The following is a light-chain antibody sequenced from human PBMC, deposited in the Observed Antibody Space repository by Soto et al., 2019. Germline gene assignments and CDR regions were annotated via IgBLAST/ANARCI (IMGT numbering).Light chain of an antibody. CDR2: DPS. Sequence: EIVLTQSPATLSLSPGERATLSCRASRSVSSYLAWYQQKPGQAPRLLINDPSYRATGITARISGSGSGTDFALTISSLEPEDFAVYYCQHRSDWSPRLTFGGGTKVEIK. CDR1: RSVSSY. J-gene: IGKJ4*01. CDR3: QHRSDWSPRLT. V-gene: IGKV3-11*01.